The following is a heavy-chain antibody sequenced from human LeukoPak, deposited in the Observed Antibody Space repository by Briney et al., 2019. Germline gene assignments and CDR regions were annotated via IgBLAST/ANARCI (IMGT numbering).Heavy chain of an antibody. J-gene: IGHJ5*02. Sequence: SETLSLTCTVSGGSISSGDYYWSWIRQPPGKGLEWTGYIYYSGSTYYNPSLKSRVTISVDTSKNQFSLKLSSVTAADTAVYYCARGGLRPSNWFDPWGQGTLVTVSS. CDR2: IYYSGST. CDR3: ARGGLRPSNWFDP. CDR1: GGSISSGDYY. D-gene: IGHD3-16*01. V-gene: IGHV4-30-4*01.